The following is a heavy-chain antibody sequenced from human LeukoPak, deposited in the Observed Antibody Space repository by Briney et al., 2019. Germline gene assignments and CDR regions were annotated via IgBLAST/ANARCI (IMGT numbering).Heavy chain of an antibody. Sequence: GESLKISCKGSGYSFTSYWIGWVRQMPGKGLEWMGIIYPGDSDTRYSPSFQGQVTISADKSISTAYLQWSSLKASDTAMYYCARCSPLASSSSRHDYYYYYMDVWGKGTTVTVSS. J-gene: IGHJ6*03. CDR3: ARCSPLASSSSRHDYYYYYMDV. V-gene: IGHV5-51*01. CDR1: GYSFTSYW. D-gene: IGHD6-6*01. CDR2: IYPGDSDT.